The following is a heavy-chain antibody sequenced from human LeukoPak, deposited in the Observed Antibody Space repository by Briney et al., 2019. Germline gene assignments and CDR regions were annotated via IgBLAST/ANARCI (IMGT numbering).Heavy chain of an antibody. J-gene: IGHJ4*02. CDR1: GFTFSSYA. Sequence: GGSLRLSCAASGFTFSSYAMSWVRQAPGKGLEWVSAISGSGGSTYYADSVKGRSTISRDNSKNTLYLQMNSLRAEDTAVYYCAKGDYDFWSGLDYWGQGTLVTVSS. CDR2: ISGSGGST. D-gene: IGHD3-3*01. CDR3: AKGDYDFWSGLDY. V-gene: IGHV3-23*01.